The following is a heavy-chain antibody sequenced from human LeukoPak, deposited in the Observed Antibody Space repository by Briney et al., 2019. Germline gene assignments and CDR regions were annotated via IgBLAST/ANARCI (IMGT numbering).Heavy chain of an antibody. CDR2: ISGSGGST. CDR1: GFTFSSYA. CDR3: AKDLSADLEMATITSAFDY. Sequence: GGSLRLSCAASGFTFSSYAMSWVRQAPGKGLEWVSAISGSGGSTYYADSVKGRFTISRDNSKNTLYLQMNSLRAEDTAVYYCAKDLSADLEMATITSAFDYWGQGTLVTVSS. J-gene: IGHJ4*02. V-gene: IGHV3-23*01. D-gene: IGHD5-24*01.